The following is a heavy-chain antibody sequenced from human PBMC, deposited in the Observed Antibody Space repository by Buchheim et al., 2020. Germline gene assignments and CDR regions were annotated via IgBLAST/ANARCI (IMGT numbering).Heavy chain of an antibody. D-gene: IGHD1-1*01. CDR3: ARDPLLNGGTLDY. CDR2: INSDGSST. Sequence: VQLVESGGGLVQPGGSLRLSCAASGFTFSDLWMHWARQTPGKGLMWVSRINSDGSSTIYGESVKGRFTVSRDNAKNTLYLQMNSLRAEDTGVYYCARDPLLNGGTLDYWGQGT. CDR1: GFTFSDLW. V-gene: IGHV3-74*01. J-gene: IGHJ4*02.